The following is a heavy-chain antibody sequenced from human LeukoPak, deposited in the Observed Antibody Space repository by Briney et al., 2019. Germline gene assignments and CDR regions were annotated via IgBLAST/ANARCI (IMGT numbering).Heavy chain of an antibody. V-gene: IGHV4-30-4*01. CDR2: IYYSRST. CDR1: GGSISSGDYY. Sequence: PSQTLSLTCTVSGGSISSGDYYWSWIRQPPGKGLEWIGYIYYSRSTYYNPSLKSRVTISVDTSKNQFSLKLSSVTAADTAVYYCARFRRRLQFRDYYGMDVWGQGTTVTVSS. J-gene: IGHJ6*02. D-gene: IGHD5-24*01. CDR3: ARFRRRLQFRDYYGMDV.